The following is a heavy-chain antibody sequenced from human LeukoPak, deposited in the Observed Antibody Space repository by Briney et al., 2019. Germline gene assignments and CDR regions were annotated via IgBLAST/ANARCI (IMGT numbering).Heavy chain of an antibody. CDR1: GFTFSSYS. CDR3: ARGSGFDY. Sequence: GGSLRLSCAASGFTFSSYSMNWVRQAPGKGLEWDSSISSSSSYIYYADSMKGRSTISRDNAKNSLYLQMNSLRAEDTAVYYCARGSGFDYWGQGTLVTVSS. V-gene: IGHV3-21*01. J-gene: IGHJ4*02. CDR2: ISSSSSYI.